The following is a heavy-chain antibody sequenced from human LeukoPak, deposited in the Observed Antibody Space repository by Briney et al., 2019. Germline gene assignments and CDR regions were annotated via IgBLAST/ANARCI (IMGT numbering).Heavy chain of an antibody. CDR2: INSNGVYT. CDR1: GFTFSSYS. J-gene: IGHJ4*02. V-gene: IGHV3-21*01. D-gene: IGHD5-18*01. CDR3: ARRGYSHGPSDY. Sequence: GGSLRLSCAASGFTFSSYSMNWVRQAPGKGLEWVSSINSNGVYTYYADSVQGRFTISRGNAKNSLFLQLNSLRAEDSAVYFCARRGYSHGPSDYWGQGTLVTVSS.